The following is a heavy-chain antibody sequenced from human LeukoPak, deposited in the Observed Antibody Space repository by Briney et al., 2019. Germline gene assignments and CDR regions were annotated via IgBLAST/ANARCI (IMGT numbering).Heavy chain of an antibody. CDR2: ISSTSSYI. V-gene: IGHV3-21*01. CDR3: SRLKSANDILAGGFDY. J-gene: IGHJ4*02. D-gene: IGHD3-9*01. Sequence: GGSLRLSCAASGFTFNSYTMIWVRQAPGKGLEWVSSISSTSSYIYYADSVKGRFTISRDNAKNSLYLQMNGLRAEDTAVYYCSRLKSANDILAGGFDYWGQGTLVTVSS. CDR1: GFTFNSYT.